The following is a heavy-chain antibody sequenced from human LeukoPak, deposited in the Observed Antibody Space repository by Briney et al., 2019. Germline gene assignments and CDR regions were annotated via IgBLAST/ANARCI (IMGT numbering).Heavy chain of an antibody. CDR2: MSSDGSIK. D-gene: IGHD1-26*01. Sequence: GGSLRLSCAASGFTFISYDIHWVRQAPGKGRQWVSVMSSDGSIKIYTDSVKGRFTISRDNSKNTLYLEMNSLRVDDTAVYYCARDLVSGAPDYFDSWGQGTLVTVSS. CDR1: GFTFISYD. V-gene: IGHV3-30-3*01. J-gene: IGHJ4*02. CDR3: ARDLVSGAPDYFDS.